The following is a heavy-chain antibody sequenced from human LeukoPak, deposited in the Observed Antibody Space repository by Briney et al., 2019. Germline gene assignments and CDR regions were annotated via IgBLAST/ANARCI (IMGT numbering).Heavy chain of an antibody. D-gene: IGHD4-17*01. CDR2: HSWNGAST. Sequence: PGGSLSLSCALSVFIPEQYDIICGRQAPGKGLEWVTSHSWNGASTGFADSAKGRFTIARNYAKICLHLGTGLSSGEHTVCYYCADGYGDYSSYFDLWGRGTLVTVSS. J-gene: IGHJ2*01. CDR1: VFIPEQYD. V-gene: IGHV3-20*04. CDR3: ADGYGDYSSYFDL.